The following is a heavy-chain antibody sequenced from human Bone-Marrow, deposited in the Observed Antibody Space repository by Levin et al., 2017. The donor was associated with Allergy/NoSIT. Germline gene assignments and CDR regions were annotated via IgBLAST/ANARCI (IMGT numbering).Heavy chain of an antibody. D-gene: IGHD2-15*01. Sequence: GESLKISCAASGFTFSSYAMGWVRQAPGKGLEWVSAISGSGGSTSYADSVKGRFTISRDNSKNTLYLQMCSLRAEDTAVYYCAKDCSGGGCYSYYYYMDVWGKGTTVTVSS. CDR2: ISGSGGST. CDR1: GFTFSSYA. CDR3: AKDCSGGGCYSYYYYMDV. J-gene: IGHJ6*03. V-gene: IGHV3-23*01.